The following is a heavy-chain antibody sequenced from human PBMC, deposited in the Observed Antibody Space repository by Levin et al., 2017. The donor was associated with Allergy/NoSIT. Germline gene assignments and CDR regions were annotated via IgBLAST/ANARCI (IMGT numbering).Heavy chain of an antibody. CDR2: TSSDGSDK. D-gene: IGHD2/OR15-2a*01. J-gene: IGHJ1*01. Sequence: GGSLRLSCAAYGFTLSDNGMHWVRQAPGKGLEWVAVTSSDGSDKYYADSVKGRFTVSRDNYKNTLYVQMNSLRLEDTGVYYCAREGRNSRVIDEHWGQGTLVTVAS. CDR3: AREGRNSRVIDEH. V-gene: IGHV3-30*03. CDR1: GFTLSDNG.